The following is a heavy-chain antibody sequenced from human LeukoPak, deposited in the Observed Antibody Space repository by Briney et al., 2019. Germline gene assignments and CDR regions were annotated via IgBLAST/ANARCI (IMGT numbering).Heavy chain of an antibody. D-gene: IGHD6-25*01. CDR2: ISSNGGST. V-gene: IGHV3-64*01. CDR3: ARGLHSGIAAQNFEY. J-gene: IGHJ4*01. CDR1: GLPFSSYA. Sequence: GVSLRLSCAVSGLPFSSYAIPLLRQAPGKGLEYVSSISSNGGSTHYANSVKGRFTISRDNSKNTLYLQMGSLRTEDMAVYYCARGLHSGIAAQNFEYWGHGTLVTVPS.